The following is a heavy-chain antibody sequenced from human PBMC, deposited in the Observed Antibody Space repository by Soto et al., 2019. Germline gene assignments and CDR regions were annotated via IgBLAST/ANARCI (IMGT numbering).Heavy chain of an antibody. CDR2: ISGSGGSS. J-gene: IGHJ6*02. CDR3: AXXXXXXXXXXYEYYKYGXXX. V-gene: IGHV3-23*01. Sequence: EVQLLESGGALEHPGGSLRLSCAASGFAFSTYAMTWVRQAPGKGLEWVSVISGSGGSSYYAASVKGRFTISRDNSKNTLYLQMNGLRAEDTALYYCAXXXXXXXXXXYEYYKYGXXXXGQGTX. D-gene: IGHD3-3*01. CDR1: GFAFSTYA.